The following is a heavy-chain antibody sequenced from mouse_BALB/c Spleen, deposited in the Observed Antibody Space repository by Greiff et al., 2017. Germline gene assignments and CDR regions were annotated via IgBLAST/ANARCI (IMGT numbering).Heavy chain of an antibody. D-gene: IGHD3-2*01. CDR1: GYTFTSYW. CDR2: IAPGSGST. Sequence: DLVKPGASVKLSCKASGYTFTSYWINWIKQRPGQGLEWIGRIAPGSGSTYYNEMFKGKATLTVDTSSSTAYIQLSSLSSEDSAVYFCARETARATWFAYWGQGTLVTVSA. CDR3: ARETARATWFAY. V-gene: IGHV1S41*01. J-gene: IGHJ3*01.